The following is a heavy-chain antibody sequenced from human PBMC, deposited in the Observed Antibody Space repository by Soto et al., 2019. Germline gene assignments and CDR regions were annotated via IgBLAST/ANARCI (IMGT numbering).Heavy chain of an antibody. D-gene: IGHD4-17*01. V-gene: IGHV3-74*01. J-gene: IGHJ4*02. CDR1: GFTFSSYW. CDR2: INSDGNSR. CDR3: ARANYGDYLIDY. Sequence: GGSLRLSCAASGFTFSSYWMHWVRQAPGKGLVWVSRINSDGNSRTYADSVKGRFTISRDNAKNTLYLQMNSLSVEDTAVYSCARANYGDYLIDYWGRGTLVTVSS.